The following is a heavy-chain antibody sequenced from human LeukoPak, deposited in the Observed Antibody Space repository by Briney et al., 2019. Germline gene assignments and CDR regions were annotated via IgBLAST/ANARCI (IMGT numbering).Heavy chain of an antibody. CDR1: GGSTSSSNYY. J-gene: IGHJ4*02. D-gene: IGHD3-3*01. CDR2: IHYSGNT. CDR3: ARLGAGPTYYDFWSGYSSFYFDY. Sequence: SETLSLTCTVSGGSTSSSNYYWGWIRQPPGKGLEWIGGIHYSGNTYYNPSLKSRVTISIDTSKNQFSLKLSSVTAADTAVYYCARLGAGPTYYDFWSGYSSFYFDYWGQGTLVTVSS. V-gene: IGHV4-39*01.